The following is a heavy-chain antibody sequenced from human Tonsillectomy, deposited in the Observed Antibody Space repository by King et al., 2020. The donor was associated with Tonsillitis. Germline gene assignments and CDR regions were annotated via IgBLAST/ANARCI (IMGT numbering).Heavy chain of an antibody. D-gene: IGHD4-11*01. V-gene: IGHV3-23*04. J-gene: IGHJ3*02. CDR2: ISGSGGST. CDR3: AKDRDTTVTIDAFDM. CDR1: GFTFSSYA. Sequence: VQLVESGGGLVQPGGSLRLSCAASGFTFSSYAMSWVRQAPGKGLEWVSGISGSGGSTYYADSVKGRFTISRDKSKNTLYLQMNSLRDEDTAVYYCAKDRDTTVTIDAFDMWGQGTMVTVSS.